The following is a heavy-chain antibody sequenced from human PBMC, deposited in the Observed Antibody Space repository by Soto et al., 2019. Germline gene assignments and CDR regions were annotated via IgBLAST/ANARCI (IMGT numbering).Heavy chain of an antibody. D-gene: IGHD2-15*01. CDR3: ARARSLPAYFDY. CDR1: GFILSSYE. J-gene: IGHJ4*02. V-gene: IGHV3-48*03. CDR2: ISSSGSTI. Sequence: GGSLRLSCEASGFILSSYEMKWVRQAPGKVLEWVSYISSSGSTIYYADSVKGRFTISRDNAKNSLYLQMNSLRAEDTAVYYCARARSLPAYFDYWGQGTLVTVSS.